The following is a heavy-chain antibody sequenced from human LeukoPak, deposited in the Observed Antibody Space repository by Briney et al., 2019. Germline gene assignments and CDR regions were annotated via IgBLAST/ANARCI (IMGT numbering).Heavy chain of an antibody. J-gene: IGHJ4*02. CDR2: IYTSGST. Sequence: PSETLSLTCTVSGGSISSGSYYWSWIRQPAGKGLEWIGRIYTSGSTNYNPSLKSRVTISVDTSKNQFSLKLSSVTAADTAVYYCARGLRWPGRYWGQGTLVTVSS. CDR3: ARGLRWPGRY. V-gene: IGHV4-61*02. CDR1: GGSISSGSYY. D-gene: IGHD2-15*01.